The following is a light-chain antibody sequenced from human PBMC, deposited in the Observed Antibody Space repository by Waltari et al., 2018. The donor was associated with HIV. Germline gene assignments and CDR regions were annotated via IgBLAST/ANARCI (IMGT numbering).Light chain of an antibody. CDR3: QSYDSNLSGSV. J-gene: IGLJ2*01. Sequence: HSVLTQPPSVSGAPGQKVTISCTGSSSNIGAYYDVHWYQQLPGTAPRLLIHGNSDRPSGVPYRFSGSRSGTSASLAITGLQAEDEADYYCQSYDSNLSGSVFGGGTKLTVL. CDR2: GNS. V-gene: IGLV1-40*01. CDR1: SSNIGAYYD.